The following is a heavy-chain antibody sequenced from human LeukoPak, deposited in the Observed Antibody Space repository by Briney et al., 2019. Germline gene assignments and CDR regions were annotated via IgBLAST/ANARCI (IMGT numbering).Heavy chain of an antibody. CDR2: ISGSGGST. CDR1: GFTFSSSS. Sequence: GRSLRLSCAASGFTFSSSSMSWVRQAPGKGLEWVSVISGSGGSTDYADSVKGRFTISRDNSKNTLYLQINSLRAEDTAVYYCAKGSGWYVWGQGTLATVSS. J-gene: IGHJ4*02. V-gene: IGHV3-23*01. CDR3: AKGSGWYV. D-gene: IGHD6-19*01.